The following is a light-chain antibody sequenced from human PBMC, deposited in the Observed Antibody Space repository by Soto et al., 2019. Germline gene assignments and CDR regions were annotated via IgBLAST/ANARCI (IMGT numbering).Light chain of an antibody. J-gene: IGKJ1*01. CDR2: DTF. CDR3: QQYGDSKT. V-gene: IGKV3-20*01. Sequence: ELVLTQSPCALSLSPGERATLSCRASQTVTGNFLAWYQQRPGRAPRLLIYDTFSRATGIPDRFSGSGSGTDFTLTINRLEPEDFAVYYCQQYGDSKTFGQGTKV. CDR1: QTVTGNF.